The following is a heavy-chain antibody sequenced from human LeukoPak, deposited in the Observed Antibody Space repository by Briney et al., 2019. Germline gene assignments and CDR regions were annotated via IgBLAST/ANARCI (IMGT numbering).Heavy chain of an antibody. D-gene: IGHD4-17*01. CDR1: GFSFSTSA. J-gene: IGHJ4*02. CDR2: ISSGGSTT. CDR3: AKDGWVTTTTREDY. V-gene: IGHV3-23*01. Sequence: LRLSCAASGFSFSTSAMSWVRQAPGKGLEWVSTISSGGSTTFYVDSVKGRFTISRDNSKNTLYLQMNSLRAEDTALYYCAKDGWVTTTTREDYWGQGTLVTVSS.